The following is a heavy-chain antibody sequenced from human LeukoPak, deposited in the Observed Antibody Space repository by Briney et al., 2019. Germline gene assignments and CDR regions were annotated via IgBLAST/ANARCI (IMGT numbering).Heavy chain of an antibody. Sequence: SETLSLTCVVSGASVSTSHWNWIRQVPGKGLEWIACLSYTGKTDYNPSLAGRATISFGTSENQVSLKLRSVSAAGTGVYYCSEGYFEPFAHWGQGARVTVSS. CDR1: GASVSTSH. CDR3: SEGYFEPFAH. D-gene: IGHD2/OR15-2a*01. J-gene: IGHJ4*02. V-gene: IGHV4-59*02. CDR2: LSYTGKT.